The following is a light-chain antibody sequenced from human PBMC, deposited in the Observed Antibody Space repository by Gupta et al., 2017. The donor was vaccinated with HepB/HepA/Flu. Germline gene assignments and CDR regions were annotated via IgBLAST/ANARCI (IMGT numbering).Light chain of an antibody. CDR1: QSISSRY. CDR2: GGS. Sequence: IVLTQSPGTLSLSPGERATLSCRASQSISSRYLAWYQQKPGQAPRLLIYGGSSRDTDIPDRFSGSGSGTDFTLTISRVEPEDFAVYYCQQYGTSPPATFGQGTRLEIK. V-gene: IGKV3-20*01. CDR3: QQYGTSPPAT. J-gene: IGKJ2*01.